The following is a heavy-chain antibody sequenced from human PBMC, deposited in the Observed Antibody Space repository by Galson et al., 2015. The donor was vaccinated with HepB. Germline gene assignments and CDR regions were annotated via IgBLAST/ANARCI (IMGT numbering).Heavy chain of an antibody. CDR3: ARWIGLLGGDGINYSDY. Sequence: SVKVSCKAFGYTFTNYDVSWVRQAPGQGLEWMGWFNSYNIYTKYAQKFQDRVTMTRDTSASTAYMELSSLKSEDTAVYFCARWIGLLGGDGINYSDYWGQGTLVTVSS. CDR2: FNSYNIYT. CDR1: GYTFTNYD. D-gene: IGHD5-24*01. V-gene: IGHV1-18*01. J-gene: IGHJ4*02.